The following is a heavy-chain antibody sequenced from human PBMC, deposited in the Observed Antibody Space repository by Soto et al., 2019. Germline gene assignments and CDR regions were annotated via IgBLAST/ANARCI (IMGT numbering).Heavy chain of an antibody. Sequence: EAQLVESGGGLVQPGGSLRLSCAASGFTFSNYEMHWVRQAPGKGLEYVSGISNNGAHTDYAKSVKGRFTISRDNSENTLYLQMGSLRAEDMALYYCSRRGYGSRWPNVYMDVWGIGSTVTDSS. D-gene: IGHD6-13*01. CDR3: SRRGYGSRWPNVYMDV. V-gene: IGHV3-64*01. J-gene: IGHJ6*03. CDR2: ISNNGAHT. CDR1: GFTFSNYE.